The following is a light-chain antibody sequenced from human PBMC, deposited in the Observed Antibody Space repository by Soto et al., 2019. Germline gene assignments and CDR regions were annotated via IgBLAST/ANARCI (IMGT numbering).Light chain of an antibody. CDR2: GAS. V-gene: IGKV3-15*01. CDR3: QQYNTWLWT. J-gene: IGKJ1*01. CDR1: QNVNAN. Sequence: EVVMTQSPATLSVSPGERATLSCRASQNVNANLAWYQQKPGQAPRLLIHGASTRATGIPARFSGSGFGTEFILSVSSLQSEDFALYSCQQYNTWLWTFGKGTKVECK.